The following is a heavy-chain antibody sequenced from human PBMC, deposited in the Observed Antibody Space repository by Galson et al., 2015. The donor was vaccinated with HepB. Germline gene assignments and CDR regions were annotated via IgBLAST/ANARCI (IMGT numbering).Heavy chain of an antibody. Sequence: SLRLSCAASGFTFSSYSMNWVRQAPGKGLEWVSSISSSSSYIYYADSVKGRFTISRDNAKNSLYLQMNSLRAEDTAVYYCARGPSGLYYDFWSGINWFDPWGQGTLVTVSS. CDR3: ARGPSGLYYDFWSGINWFDP. CDR1: GFTFSSYS. J-gene: IGHJ5*02. CDR2: ISSSSSYI. D-gene: IGHD3-3*01. V-gene: IGHV3-21*01.